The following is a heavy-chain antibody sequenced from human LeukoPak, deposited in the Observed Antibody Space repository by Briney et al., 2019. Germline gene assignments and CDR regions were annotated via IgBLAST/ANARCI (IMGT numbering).Heavy chain of an antibody. Sequence: PSETLSLTCTVSGGSISSGDYYWSWIRQPPGKGLEWIGYIYYSGSTNYNPSLKSRVTISVDTSKNQFSLKLSSVTAADTAVYYCARAGDSSGGTYFDYWGQGTLVTVSS. V-gene: IGHV4-61*08. CDR1: GGSISSGDYY. CDR3: ARAGDSSGGTYFDY. CDR2: IYYSGST. D-gene: IGHD6-19*01. J-gene: IGHJ4*02.